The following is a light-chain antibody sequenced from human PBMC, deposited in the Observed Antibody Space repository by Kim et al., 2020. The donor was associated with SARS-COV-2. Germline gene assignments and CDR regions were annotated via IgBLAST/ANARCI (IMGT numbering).Light chain of an antibody. CDR3: QQRSNWPRT. CDR2: DAS. J-gene: IGKJ2*01. Sequence: ETVLTQSPATLSLSPGERATLSCRASQSVSSYLAWYQQKPGQAPRLLIYDASNRATGIPARFSGSGSGTDFTLTISSLEPEDFAVYYCQQRSNWPRTFGRGTKLEI. V-gene: IGKV3-11*01. CDR1: QSVSSY.